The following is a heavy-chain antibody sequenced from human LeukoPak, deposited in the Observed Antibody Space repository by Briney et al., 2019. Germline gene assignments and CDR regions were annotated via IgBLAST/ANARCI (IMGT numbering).Heavy chain of an antibody. CDR3: AKDYVDTAMLGYFDY. Sequence: PGGSLRLSCAASGFTFSSYGMHRVRQAPGKGLEWVAFIRYDGSNKYYADSVKGRFTISRDNSKNTLYLQMNSLRAEDTAVYYCAKDYVDTAMLGYFDYWGQGTLVTVSS. CDR2: IRYDGSNK. D-gene: IGHD5-18*01. V-gene: IGHV3-30*02. J-gene: IGHJ4*02. CDR1: GFTFSSYG.